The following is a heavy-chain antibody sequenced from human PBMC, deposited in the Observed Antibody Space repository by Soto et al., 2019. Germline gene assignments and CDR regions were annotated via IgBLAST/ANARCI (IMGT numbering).Heavy chain of an antibody. Sequence: QVQLQESGPGLVKPSQTLILTCTVSGGSISSGGYYWSWIRHPPGKGLEGIGYTYHNDNTYYTPSLTSRVAISVDASKNQFTLKLSSVTAADTAMYYCARGMYAYYDSSGVQIRFAPWGQGTLVTVSS. V-gene: IGHV4-31*03. D-gene: IGHD3-22*01. CDR1: GGSISSGGYY. CDR2: TYHNDNT. CDR3: ARGMYAYYDSSGVQIRFAP. J-gene: IGHJ5*02.